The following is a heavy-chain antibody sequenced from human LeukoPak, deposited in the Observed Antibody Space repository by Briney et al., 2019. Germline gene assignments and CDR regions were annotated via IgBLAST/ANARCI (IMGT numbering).Heavy chain of an antibody. CDR3: ARGFWTPHGDY. CDR1: GGSFSGYY. CDR2: INHSGIT. Sequence: SETLSLTCAVSGGSFSGYYWSWIRQPPGKGLEWIGEINHSGITNHNPSLKSRVAISVDTSKNQFSLKLSSVTAADTAAYYYARGFWTPHGDYWAQGTLVTVSS. V-gene: IGHV4-34*01. D-gene: IGHD1-1*01. J-gene: IGHJ4*02.